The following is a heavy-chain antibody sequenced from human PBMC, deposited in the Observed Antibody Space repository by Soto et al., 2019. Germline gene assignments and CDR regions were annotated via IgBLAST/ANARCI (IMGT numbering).Heavy chain of an antibody. CDR3: AREGHIGVVTAAPFDY. CDR1: GFTFSSYA. J-gene: IGHJ4*02. D-gene: IGHD2-21*02. CDR2: ISGSGGST. V-gene: IGHV3-23*01. Sequence: GGSLRLSCAASGFTFSSYAMSWVRQAPGKGLEWVSAISGSGGSTYYADSVKGRFTISNDNSKNTLYLKMNSMRDEDTDVYYCAREGHIGVVTAAPFDYWGQGTLVTVSS.